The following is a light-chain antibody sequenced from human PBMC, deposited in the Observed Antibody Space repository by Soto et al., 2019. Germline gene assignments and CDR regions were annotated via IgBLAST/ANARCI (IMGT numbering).Light chain of an antibody. J-gene: IGKJ1*01. CDR2: KAS. CDR3: XHXXXYXXA. CDR1: QTISSW. V-gene: IGKV1-5*03. Sequence: DIQMTQSPSTLSGSVGERVTITCRASQTISSWLAWYQQKPGKAPKLLIYKASTLKSGVPSRFSGSGSGTEFTPTISSLQPDDFATXXXXHXXXYXXAFGQGTKVDI.